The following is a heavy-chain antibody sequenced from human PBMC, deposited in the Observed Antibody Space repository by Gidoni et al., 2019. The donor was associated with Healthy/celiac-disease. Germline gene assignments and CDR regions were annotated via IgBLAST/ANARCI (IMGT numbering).Heavy chain of an antibody. Sequence: QLQLQESGPGLVKPSETLSHTCPVSGGSISSSSYYWGWIRQPPGKGLEWIGSIYYSGSTYYNPSLKSRVTISVDTSKNQFSLKLSSVTAADTAVYYCARQDDYGDNDAFDIWGQGTMVTVSS. CDR1: GGSISSSSYY. CDR2: IYYSGST. D-gene: IGHD4-17*01. CDR3: ARQDDYGDNDAFDI. V-gene: IGHV4-39*01. J-gene: IGHJ3*02.